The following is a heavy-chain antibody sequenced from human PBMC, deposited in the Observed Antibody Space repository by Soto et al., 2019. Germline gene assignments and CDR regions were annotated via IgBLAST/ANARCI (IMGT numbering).Heavy chain of an antibody. J-gene: IGHJ4*02. V-gene: IGHV4-34*01. CDR3: ARRFSWGLTTFTFYYFDY. CDR1: GESFSGYY. Sequence: QVQLQQWGAGLLKPSETLSLTCAVYGESFSGYYWSGIRQPPGKGLEWIGEINHSGSTNYNPSLKSRDALSLDTYKDQFSLKLSSVTAADTAVYYCARRFSWGLTTFTFYYFDYWGQGTLVTVSS. CDR2: INHSGST. D-gene: IGHD7-27*01.